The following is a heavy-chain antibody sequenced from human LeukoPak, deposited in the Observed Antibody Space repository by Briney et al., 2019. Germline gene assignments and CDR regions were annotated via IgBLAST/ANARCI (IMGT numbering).Heavy chain of an antibody. D-gene: IGHD6-13*01. J-gene: IGHJ4*02. CDR3: AKVAAAAGLLYYFDY. V-gene: IGHV3-30*02. CDR1: GFTFSSYG. CDR2: IRYDGSNK. Sequence: PGRSLRLSCAASGFTFSSYGMHWVRQAPGKGLEWVAFIRYDGSNKYYADSVKGRFTISRDNSKNTLYLQMNSLRAEDTAVYYCAKVAAAAGLLYYFDYWGQGTLVTVSS.